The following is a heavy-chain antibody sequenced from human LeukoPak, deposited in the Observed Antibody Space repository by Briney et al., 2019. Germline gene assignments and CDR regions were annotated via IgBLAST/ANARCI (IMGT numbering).Heavy chain of an antibody. CDR3: ARDSDGDILTGYYNRLDY. J-gene: IGHJ4*02. CDR2: IKEDGSEI. Sequence: QAGGSLRLSCEASAFTFSSYWMSWVRQAPGKGLEWVANIKEDGSEINYVDSVKGRFTISRDNSKNTLYLQMNSLRAKDTAVYYCARDSDGDILTGYYNRLDYWGQGTLVTVSS. CDR1: AFTFSSYW. D-gene: IGHD3-9*01. V-gene: IGHV3-7*01.